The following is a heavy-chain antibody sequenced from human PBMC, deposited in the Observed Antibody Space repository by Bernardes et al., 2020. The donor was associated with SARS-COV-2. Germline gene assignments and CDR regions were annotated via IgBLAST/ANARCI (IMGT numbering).Heavy chain of an antibody. CDR1: GFIFSGYG. V-gene: IGHV3-30*02. CDR2: MQYDGRVK. CDR3: ARELSRKQFGGLDP. D-gene: IGHD3-10*01. J-gene: IGHJ5*02. Sequence: AEPLFLSCAASGFIFSGYGMHWVRQAPGKGLEWVALMQYDGRVKYHADSVKGRFIISRDNSRTTLYLQMNSLRVDDTAVYFCARELSRKQFGGLDPGGQGTLVTVSS.